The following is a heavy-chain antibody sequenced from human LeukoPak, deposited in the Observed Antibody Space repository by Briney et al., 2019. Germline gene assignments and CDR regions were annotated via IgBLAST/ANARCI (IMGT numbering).Heavy chain of an antibody. CDR3: ARHGLGAAAARNSGPGYFDY. CDR1: GGSISSYY. CDR2: INYSGST. Sequence: SETLSLTCTVSGGSISSYYWSWFRHPPGKGLEWIGYINYSGSTNYNPSLKSRVTISVDTSKNQFSLKLSSVTAADTAVYYCARHGLGAAAARNSGPGYFDYWGQGTLVTVSS. V-gene: IGHV4-59*08. J-gene: IGHJ4*02. D-gene: IGHD6-13*01.